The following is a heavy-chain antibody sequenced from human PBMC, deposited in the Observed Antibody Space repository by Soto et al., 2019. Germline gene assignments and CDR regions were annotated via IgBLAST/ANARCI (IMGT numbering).Heavy chain of an antibody. V-gene: IGHV4-39*01. Sequence: PSETLSLTSTVSGGSISSSSDYWGWIRQPPGKGLEWIGSIYYSGSTYYNPSLKSRVTTSVDTSKNQFSLKLSSVTAADTAVYYCARRGGWNYDYYYYYMDVWGKGTTVTVSS. D-gene: IGHD1-7*01. CDR2: IYYSGST. J-gene: IGHJ6*03. CDR1: GGSISSSSDY. CDR3: ARRGGWNYDYYYYYMDV.